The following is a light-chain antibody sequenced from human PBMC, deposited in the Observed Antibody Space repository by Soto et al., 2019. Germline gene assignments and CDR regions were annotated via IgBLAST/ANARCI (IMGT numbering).Light chain of an antibody. CDR1: RSISSH. J-gene: IGKJ1*01. Sequence: DFQMTQSPSTLSASVGDRVTISCRASRSISSHLAWYQLKPGKAPKLLLSGASTLESGFPPRFSGSGSETEFTLTISDLQPDDFATYYCQQFKSYPWTFGQGTKVDIK. CDR2: GAS. V-gene: IGKV1-5*01. CDR3: QQFKSYPWT.